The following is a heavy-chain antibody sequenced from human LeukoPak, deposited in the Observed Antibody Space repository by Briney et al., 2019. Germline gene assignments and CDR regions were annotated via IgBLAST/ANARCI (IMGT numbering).Heavy chain of an antibody. CDR1: GGSFSGYY. V-gene: IGHV4-34*01. D-gene: IGHD4-17*01. CDR3: ARGLKGRMTTVTTSWNY. CDR2: INHSGST. J-gene: IGHJ4*02. Sequence: SETLSLTCAVYGGSFSGYYWSWIRQPPGKGLEWSGEINHSGSTNYNPSLKGRVTISVDTSKNQFSLKLSSVTAADTAVYYCARGLKGRMTTVTTSWNYWGQGTLVTVSS.